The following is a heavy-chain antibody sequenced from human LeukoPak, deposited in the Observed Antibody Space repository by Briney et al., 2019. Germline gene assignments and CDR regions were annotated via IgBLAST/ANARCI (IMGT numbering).Heavy chain of an antibody. J-gene: IGHJ4*02. CDR1: GFSSSNYA. CDR2: ISGSGSSA. CDR3: AQSPSGWYQFDY. V-gene: IGHV3-23*01. D-gene: IGHD6-19*01. Sequence: PGGSLRLSCVASGFSSSNYAMSWVRQAPGKGLERVSVISGSGSSAYYADSVRGRFTISRDNSKNMLYLQMNSLRAEDTAVYYCAQSPSGWYQFDYWGQGTLVTVSS.